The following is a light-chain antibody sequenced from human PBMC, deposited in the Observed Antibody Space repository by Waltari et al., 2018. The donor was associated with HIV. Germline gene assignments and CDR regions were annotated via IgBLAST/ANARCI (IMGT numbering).Light chain of an antibody. J-gene: IGLJ3*02. CDR3: CSYAGSYTPNWV. Sequence: QSALTQPRSVSRSPGQSVTITFTGPCSAAGGSNFVSFYQQPPGKAPKLMIYDVSKRPSGVPDRFSGSKSGNTASLTISGLQAEDEADYYCCSYAGSYTPNWVFGGGTKLTVL. V-gene: IGLV2-11*01. CDR1: CSAAGGSNF. CDR2: DVS.